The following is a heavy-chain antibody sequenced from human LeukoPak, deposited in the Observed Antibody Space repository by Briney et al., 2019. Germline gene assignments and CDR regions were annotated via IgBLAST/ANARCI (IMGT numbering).Heavy chain of an antibody. CDR1: GDSISSSNYY. J-gene: IGHJ4*02. CDR3: ARQGDYCSTTSCYDY. D-gene: IGHD2-2*01. Sequence: PSETLSLTCTVSGDSISSSNYYWGWIRQPPGKGLEWIGTIYYSGSTYYNPSLKSRVTISVDTSKNQFSLKLSPVTAADTAVYYCARQGDYCSTTSCYDYWGQGILVTVSS. CDR2: IYYSGST. V-gene: IGHV4-39*01.